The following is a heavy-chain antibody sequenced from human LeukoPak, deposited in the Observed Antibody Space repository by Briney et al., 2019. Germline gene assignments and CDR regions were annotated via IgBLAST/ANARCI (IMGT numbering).Heavy chain of an antibody. D-gene: IGHD3-22*01. V-gene: IGHV4-59*01. CDR1: GGSISSYY. Sequence: SETLSLTCTVSGGSISSYYWSWIRQPPGKGLEWIGYIYYSGSTNYNPSLKSRVTISVDTSKNQFSLKLSSVTAADTAVYYCARDYYDKGRFDPWGQGTLVTVSS. J-gene: IGHJ5*02. CDR3: ARDYYDKGRFDP. CDR2: IYYSGST.